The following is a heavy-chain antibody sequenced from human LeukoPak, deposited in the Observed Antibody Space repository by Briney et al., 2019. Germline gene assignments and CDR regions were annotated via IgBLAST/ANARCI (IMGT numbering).Heavy chain of an antibody. Sequence: SVKVSCKASGGTFSSYAISWVRQAPGQGLEWMGGIIPIFGTANYAQKFQGRVTITADKSTSTAYMELSSLRSEDTAVYYCARPWGLRWDNWFDPWGQGTLVTVAS. CDR1: GGTFSSYA. CDR3: ARPWGLRWDNWFDP. J-gene: IGHJ5*02. V-gene: IGHV1-69*06. CDR2: IIPIFGTA. D-gene: IGHD4-23*01.